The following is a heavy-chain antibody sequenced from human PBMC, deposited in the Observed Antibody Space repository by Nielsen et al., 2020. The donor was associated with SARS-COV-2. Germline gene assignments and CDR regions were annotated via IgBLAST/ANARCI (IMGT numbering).Heavy chain of an antibody. CDR1: GYTFTSYA. Sequence: ASVKVSCKASGYTFTSYAMHWVRQAPGQRLEWMGWINAGNGNTKYSQKFQGRVTITRDTSASTAYMELSSLRSEDTAVYYYARAPTGDFWSGYYLYYFDYWGQGTLVTVSS. V-gene: IGHV1-3*01. J-gene: IGHJ4*02. CDR3: ARAPTGDFWSGYYLYYFDY. D-gene: IGHD3-3*01. CDR2: INAGNGNT.